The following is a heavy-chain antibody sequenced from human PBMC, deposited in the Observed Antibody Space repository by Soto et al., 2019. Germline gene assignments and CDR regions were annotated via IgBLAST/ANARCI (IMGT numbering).Heavy chain of an antibody. Sequence: VQLVESGGGVVQPGRSLRLSCAASGFTFSDYAMHWVRQAPGKGLEWVAVVSHDGRNTHYADSVKGRFTISRDSSKNTVSLEMTRLRAGDTAVYYCVKGGRQWLATSAFSYWGQGALVTVSS. J-gene: IGHJ4*02. CDR3: VKGGRQWLATSAFSY. CDR1: GFTFSDYA. CDR2: VSHDGRNT. V-gene: IGHV3-30*18. D-gene: IGHD6-19*01.